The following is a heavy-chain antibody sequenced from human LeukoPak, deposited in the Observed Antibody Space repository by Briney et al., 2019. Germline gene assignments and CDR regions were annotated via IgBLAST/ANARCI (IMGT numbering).Heavy chain of an antibody. D-gene: IGHD2-2*01. CDR3: ARGLGYCSTTSCQGYYYYGMDV. CDR1: GYTFTGYY. J-gene: IGHJ6*02. Sequence: GASVKVSCKASGYTFTGYYMHWVRQAPGQGLEWMGWINPNSGGTNYAQKFQGWVTMTRDTSISTAYMELSRLGSDDTAVYYCARGLGYCSTTSCQGYYYYGMDVWGQGTTVTVSS. V-gene: IGHV1-2*04. CDR2: INPNSGGT.